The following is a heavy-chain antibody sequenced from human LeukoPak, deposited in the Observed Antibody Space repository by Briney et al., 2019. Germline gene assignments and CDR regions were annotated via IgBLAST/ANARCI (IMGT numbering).Heavy chain of an antibody. Sequence: TGGSLRLSCAASGFTFSSHGMHWVRQAPGKGLEWVAAIWFDGTNKYYGDFVKGRFVISRDNSKCTLYLQMHSLSAEGTGVYYCAKGNTLFDFRGQGTLVTVSS. CDR3: AKGNTLFDF. CDR1: GFTFSSHG. J-gene: IGHJ4*02. CDR2: IWFDGTNK. V-gene: IGHV3-33*03.